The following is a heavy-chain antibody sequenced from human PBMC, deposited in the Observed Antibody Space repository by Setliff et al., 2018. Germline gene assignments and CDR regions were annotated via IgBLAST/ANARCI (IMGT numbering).Heavy chain of an antibody. Sequence: SETLSLTCTVSGGSISSSSYYWGWIRQPPGKGLEWIGSIYYSGSTYYNPSLKSRVTISVDTSKNQFSLKLSSVTAADTAVYYCARRGRGGYYRNNNYYYYYYMDVWGKGTTVTVSS. CDR1: GGSISSSSYY. D-gene: IGHD3-3*01. CDR3: ARRGRGGYYRNNNYYYYYYMDV. J-gene: IGHJ6*03. V-gene: IGHV4-39*01. CDR2: IYYSGST.